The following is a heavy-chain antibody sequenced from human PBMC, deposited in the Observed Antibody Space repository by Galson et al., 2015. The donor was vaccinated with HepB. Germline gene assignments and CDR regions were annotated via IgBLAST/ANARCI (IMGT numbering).Heavy chain of an antibody. Sequence: SVKVSCKASGGTFSSYAISWVRQAPGQGLEWMGEIIPIFGTANYAQKFQGRVTITADESTSTAYMELSSLRSEDTAVYYCARTSIAVAAQGSWFDPWGQGTLVTVSS. D-gene: IGHD6-19*01. J-gene: IGHJ5*02. CDR2: IIPIFGTA. CDR1: GGTFSSYA. V-gene: IGHV1-69*13. CDR3: ARTSIAVAAQGSWFDP.